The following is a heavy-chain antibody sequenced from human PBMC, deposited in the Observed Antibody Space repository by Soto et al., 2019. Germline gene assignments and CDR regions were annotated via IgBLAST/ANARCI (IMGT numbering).Heavy chain of an antibody. CDR2: IYSSGST. CDR3: ARSGGGSGWL. J-gene: IGHJ4*02. CDR1: DQSLNTGDRY. Sequence: TLSFTFSVSDQSLNTGDRYWCSIRQPSGKALEWIAYIYSSGSTKYNPSHQSRVTISRDTSKNQFSRKMTSVTAEDTAGYYCARSGGGSGWLGGQGTLVAVYS. V-gene: IGHV4-61*08. D-gene: IGHD6-19*01.